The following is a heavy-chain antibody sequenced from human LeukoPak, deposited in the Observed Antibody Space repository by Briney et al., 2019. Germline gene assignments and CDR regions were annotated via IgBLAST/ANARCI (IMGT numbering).Heavy chain of an antibody. Sequence: GGSLRLSCAASGFTFSSHAMTWVRQTPGKGREWVSTITANGGSTYYADSVKGRFTISRDNPKNTLYLQMNGLRAEDTAIYYCAKRYCGGAACYSMDWGQGTLVTASS. CDR2: ITANGGST. D-gene: IGHD2-15*01. J-gene: IGHJ4*02. CDR3: AKRYCGGAACYSMD. CDR1: GFTFSSHA. V-gene: IGHV3-23*01.